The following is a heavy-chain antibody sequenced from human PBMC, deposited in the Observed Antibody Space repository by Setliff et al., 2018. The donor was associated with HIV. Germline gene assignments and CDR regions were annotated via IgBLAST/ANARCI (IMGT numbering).Heavy chain of an antibody. J-gene: IGHJ4*02. CDR3: ARIPNHSSGFDY. CDR1: GFTFRNFA. V-gene: IGHV3-23*01. D-gene: IGHD3-22*01. Sequence: GGSLRLSCAASGFTFRNFAMSWVRRAPGKGLEWVSTISGRGSNTYYADSVKGRFTISRDNSKNTLYLQMNSLRANDTAVYYCARIPNHSSGFDYWGQGTPVTVSS. CDR2: ISGRGSNT.